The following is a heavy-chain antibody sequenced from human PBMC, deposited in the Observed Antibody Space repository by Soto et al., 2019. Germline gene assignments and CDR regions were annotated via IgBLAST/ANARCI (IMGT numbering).Heavy chain of an antibody. J-gene: IGHJ4*02. CDR2: ISGSGGST. V-gene: IGHV3-23*01. D-gene: IGHD3-3*01. Sequence: EVQLLESGGGLVQPGGSLRLSCAASGFTFSSYAMSWVRQAPGKGLEWVSAISGSGGSTYYADSVKVRFTISRDNSKNTLYLQMHSLSAEDTAVYYCAKLSENFWSGYYHFDYWGQGTLVTVSA. CDR1: GFTFSSYA. CDR3: AKLSENFWSGYYHFDY.